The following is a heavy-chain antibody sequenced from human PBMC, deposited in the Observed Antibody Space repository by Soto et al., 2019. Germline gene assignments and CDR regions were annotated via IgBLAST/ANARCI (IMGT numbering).Heavy chain of an antibody. Sequence: EVQVFESGGGLVQPGGSLRLSCAASGFSFSDYSMAWVRQTPEKGLEWVSGMSVGGDKTFYIESVRVRFIVSRVSPRDTVYFQMNRLRVDDTDVYYCARWNGYADLWGQGTLVTVSS. J-gene: IGHJ4*02. CDR1: GFSFSDYS. D-gene: IGHD1-1*01. CDR3: ARWNGYADL. V-gene: IGHV3-23*01. CDR2: MSVGGDKT.